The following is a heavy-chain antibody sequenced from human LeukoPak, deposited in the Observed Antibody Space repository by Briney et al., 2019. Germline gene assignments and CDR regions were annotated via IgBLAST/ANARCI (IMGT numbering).Heavy chain of an antibody. CDR1: GYTFTSYD. CDR3: ARGSDDYSNPVDY. CDR2: MNPNSGNT. V-gene: IGHV1-8*03. J-gene: IGHJ4*02. D-gene: IGHD4-11*01. Sequence: ASVKVSCKASGYTFTSYDINWVRQAPGQGLEWMGWMNPNSGNTGYAQKFQGRVTITRNTSISTAYMELSSLRSEDTAVYYCARGSDDYSNPVDYWGQGTLVTVSS.